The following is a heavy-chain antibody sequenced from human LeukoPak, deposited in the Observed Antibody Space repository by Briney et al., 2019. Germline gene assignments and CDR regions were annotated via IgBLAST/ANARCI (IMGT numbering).Heavy chain of an antibody. Sequence: GGSLRLSCAASGXTFRNAWMSWVRQAPGKGLEWVGRIKTKTDGGTADYAAPVKDRFTVSRDDSKNTLYPQMNSLRTEDTAVYSCTREYTMMVVVSMHYWGQGTLVTVSS. D-gene: IGHD3-22*01. J-gene: IGHJ4*02. V-gene: IGHV3-15*01. CDR3: TREYTMMVVVSMHY. CDR2: IKTKTDGGTA. CDR1: GXTFRNAW.